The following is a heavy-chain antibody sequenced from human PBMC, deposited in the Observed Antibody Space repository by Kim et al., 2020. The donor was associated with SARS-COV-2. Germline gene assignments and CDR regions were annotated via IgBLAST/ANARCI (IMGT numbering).Heavy chain of an antibody. J-gene: IGHJ6*02. Sequence: GGSLRLSCAASGFTFSDYYMSWIRQAPGKGLEWVSYISSSGSTIYYADSVKGRFTISRDNAKNSLYLQMNSLRAEDTAVYYCARDYGYCSSTSCYPYYYYYYGMDVWGQGTTVTVSS. V-gene: IGHV3-11*04. CDR3: ARDYGYCSSTSCYPYYYYYYGMDV. CDR1: GFTFSDYY. D-gene: IGHD2-2*01. CDR2: ISSSGSTI.